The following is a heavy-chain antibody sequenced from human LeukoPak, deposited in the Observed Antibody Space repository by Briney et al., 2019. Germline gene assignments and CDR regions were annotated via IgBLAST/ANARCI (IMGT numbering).Heavy chain of an antibody. CDR2: IYPGDSDT. CDR3: ARLAAAGPTYDRY. V-gene: IGHV5-51*01. D-gene: IGHD6-13*01. Sequence: GESLKISCKGSGYGFTSYWIGWVRQLPGKGLEWMGIIYPGDSDTRYSPSFQGQVTISAGKSISTAYLQWSSLKASDTAMYYCARLAAAGPTYDRYWGQGTLVTVSS. CDR1: GYGFTSYW. J-gene: IGHJ4*02.